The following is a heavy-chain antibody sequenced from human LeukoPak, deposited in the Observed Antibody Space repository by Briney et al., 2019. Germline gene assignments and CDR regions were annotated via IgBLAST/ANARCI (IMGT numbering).Heavy chain of an antibody. Sequence: GRSLRLSCAASGFTFSSYGMHWVRQAPGKGLEWVAVIWYDGSNKYYADSVKGRFTISRDNAKNSLYLQMNSLRAEDTAVYYCARIYYGSGSYYIKNFDYWGQGTLVTVSS. CDR3: ARIYYGSGSYYIKNFDY. CDR1: GFTFSSYG. J-gene: IGHJ4*02. CDR2: IWYDGSNK. V-gene: IGHV3-33*01. D-gene: IGHD3-10*01.